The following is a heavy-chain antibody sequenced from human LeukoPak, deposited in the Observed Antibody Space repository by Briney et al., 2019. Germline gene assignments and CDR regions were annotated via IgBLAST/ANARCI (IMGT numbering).Heavy chain of an antibody. Sequence: ASVKVSCKASGYTFISYAITWVRQAPGQGLEWMGRVSPYNGNTYYSQRFQDRVIITKDTSTGTAYMDLRDLRTDDTARYYCARNGRVRRVVKDLFEYWGQGTLVAVSS. CDR3: ARNGRVRRVVKDLFEY. CDR1: GYTFISYA. J-gene: IGHJ4*02. CDR2: VSPYNGNT. V-gene: IGHV1-18*01. D-gene: IGHD3-10*01.